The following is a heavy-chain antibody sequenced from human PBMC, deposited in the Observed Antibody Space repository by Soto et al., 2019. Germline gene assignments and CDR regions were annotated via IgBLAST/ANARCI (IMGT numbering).Heavy chain of an antibody. CDR3: ARDRVSNYYYYGMDV. CDR1: GFTCSSYC. CDR2: INSDGSST. D-gene: IGHD6-13*01. V-gene: IGHV3-74*01. Sequence: WLSLRLSCASSGFTCSSYCMHWVRQAPGKGLVWVSRINSDGSSTSYADSVKGRFTISRDNAKNTLYLQMNSLRAEDTAVYYCARDRVSNYYYYGMDVWGQGTTVTVSS. J-gene: IGHJ6*02.